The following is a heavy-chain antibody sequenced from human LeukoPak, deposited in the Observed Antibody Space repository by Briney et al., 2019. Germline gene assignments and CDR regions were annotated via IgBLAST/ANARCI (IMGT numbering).Heavy chain of an antibody. J-gene: IGHJ3*02. CDR3: ARDRYSSGWYKPDDAFDI. Sequence: PSETLSLTCTVSGGSISSGGYYWSWIRQHPGKGLEWIGSIYYSGSTNYNPSLKSRVTISVDTSKNQFSLKLSSVTAADTVVYYCARDRYSSGWYKPDDAFDIWGQGTMVTVSS. D-gene: IGHD6-19*01. V-gene: IGHV4-61*08. CDR2: IYYSGST. CDR1: GGSISSGGYY.